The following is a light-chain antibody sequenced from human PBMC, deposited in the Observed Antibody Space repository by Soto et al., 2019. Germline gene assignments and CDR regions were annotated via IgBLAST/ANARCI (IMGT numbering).Light chain of an antibody. CDR2: DAS. V-gene: IGLV2-14*01. CDR3: SSYTITSPLV. CDR1: SSDVGGYNY. J-gene: IGLJ1*01. Sequence: QSVLTQPASVSGSPGQSITISCTGTSSDVGGYNYVSWYQQHPGKAPKLMIYDASNRPSGVSDRFFGSKSGNTASLTISGLQTEDEADYYCSSYTITSPLVFGTGTKVTVL.